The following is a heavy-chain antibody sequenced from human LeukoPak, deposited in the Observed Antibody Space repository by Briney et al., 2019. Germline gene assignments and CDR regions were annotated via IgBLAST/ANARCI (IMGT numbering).Heavy chain of an antibody. D-gene: IGHD7-27*01. J-gene: IGHJ3*02. CDR2: ISPHSGFT. CDR3: ARQTGDDALDI. Sequence: GPVKVSCKASGYTLTGHYIRWVRQAPGQGLEWMGWISPHSGFTMYPQRFQGRVTMTTDTSISTAFLEVRRLRSDDTAAYYCARQTGDDALDIWGQGTMITV. CDR1: GYTLTGHY. V-gene: IGHV1-2*02.